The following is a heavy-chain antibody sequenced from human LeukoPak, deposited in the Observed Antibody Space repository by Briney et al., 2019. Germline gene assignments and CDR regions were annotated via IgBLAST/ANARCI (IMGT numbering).Heavy chain of an antibody. D-gene: IGHD5-12*01. CDR1: AFIFRSYA. Sequence: PGGSLRLSCAASAFIFRSYATSWVRQAPGKGLEWVSAISASGGSTYYADSVKGRFTISRDNSKNTLYLQMNSLRAEDTAVYYCAKDVDIEAFDIWGQGTMVTVSS. CDR2: ISASGGST. V-gene: IGHV3-23*01. J-gene: IGHJ3*02. CDR3: AKDVDIEAFDI.